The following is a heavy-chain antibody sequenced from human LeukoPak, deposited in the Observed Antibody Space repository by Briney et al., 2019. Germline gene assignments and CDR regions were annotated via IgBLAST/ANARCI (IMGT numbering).Heavy chain of an antibody. Sequence: GGSLRLSCAASGFTFSSYSMNWVRQAPGKGLEWVSSISSSSSYIYYADSVKGRFTISRDNAKNSLYLQMNSLRAEDTAVYYCAREYYDSSGYSASAKYYFDYWGQGTLVTVSS. CDR1: GFTFSSYS. CDR3: AREYYDSSGYSASAKYYFDY. J-gene: IGHJ4*02. D-gene: IGHD3-22*01. CDR2: ISSSSSYI. V-gene: IGHV3-21*01.